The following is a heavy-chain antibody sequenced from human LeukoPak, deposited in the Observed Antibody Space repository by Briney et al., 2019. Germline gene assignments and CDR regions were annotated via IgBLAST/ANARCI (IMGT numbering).Heavy chain of an antibody. CDR3: ARGSMKNPRHSDY. Sequence: ASVKVSCKASDYTFTGYYIHWVHQAPGQGLEWMGWINPSSGDTYYAQKFQGRVTMTRDTSITTAYMELSRLRSDDTAVYYCARGSMKNPRHSDYWGHGTLVTVSS. CDR2: INPSSGDT. D-gene: IGHD2/OR15-2a*01. J-gene: IGHJ4*01. V-gene: IGHV1-2*02. CDR1: DYTFTGYY.